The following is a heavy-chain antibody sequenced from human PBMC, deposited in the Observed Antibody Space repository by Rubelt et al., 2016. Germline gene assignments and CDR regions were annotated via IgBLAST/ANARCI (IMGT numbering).Heavy chain of an antibody. V-gene: IGHV1-46*01. Sequence: VKKPGASVKVSCKASGYTFTSYYIHWVRQAPGQGLEWMGIINPSDDTKSYARNFKGRVTFTSDKSASTAYMELTSLRSEDAAVYYCARDDGVQGVAARWLDPWGQGTRVTVSS. CDR2: INPSDDTK. CDR1: GYTFTSYY. CDR3: ARDDGVQGVAARWLDP. J-gene: IGHJ5*02. D-gene: IGHD3-10*01.